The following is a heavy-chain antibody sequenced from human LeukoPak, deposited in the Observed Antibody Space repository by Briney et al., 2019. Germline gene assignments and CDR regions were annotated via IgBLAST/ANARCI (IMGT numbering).Heavy chain of an antibody. CDR2: MNPNSGNT. CDR1: GYTFTSYD. CDR3: ARVWPYDSSGYTPNLPPDYYYYYGMDV. D-gene: IGHD3-22*01. Sequence: GASVKVSCKASGYTFTSYDINWVRQATGQGLEWMGWMNPNSGNTGYAQKFQGRVTMTRNTSISTAYMELSSLRSEDTAVYYCARVWPYDSSGYTPNLPPDYYYYYGMDVWGQGTTVTVSS. J-gene: IGHJ6*02. V-gene: IGHV1-8*01.